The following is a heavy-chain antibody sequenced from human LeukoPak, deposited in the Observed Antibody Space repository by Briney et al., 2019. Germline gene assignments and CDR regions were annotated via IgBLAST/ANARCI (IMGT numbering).Heavy chain of an antibody. J-gene: IGHJ3*01. CDR1: GGSISTNY. Sequence: SDTLSLTCTVSGGSISTNYWSWIRQPAGKGPEWIGRFSVGGRTNYHPSLKSRVTMSRDTSKNQFSLKVNSVTPADSAKYYCARERPGNDVLSPFDVWGQGIMITVSS. V-gene: IGHV4-4*07. CDR3: ARERPGNDVLSPFDV. CDR2: FSVGGRT. D-gene: IGHD1-1*01.